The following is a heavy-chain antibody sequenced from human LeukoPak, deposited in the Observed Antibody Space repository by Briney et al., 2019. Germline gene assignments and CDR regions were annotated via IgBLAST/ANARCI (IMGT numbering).Heavy chain of an antibody. J-gene: IGHJ6*02. Sequence: GGSLRLSCAASGFTFSSYSMNWVRQAPGKGLEWVSYISSSSSTIYYADSVKGRFTISRDNAKNSLYLQMNSLGDEDTAVYYCARDSSEGGDGMDVWGQGTTVTVSS. CDR1: GFTFSSYS. D-gene: IGHD6-19*01. CDR2: ISSSSSTI. CDR3: ARDSSEGGDGMDV. V-gene: IGHV3-48*02.